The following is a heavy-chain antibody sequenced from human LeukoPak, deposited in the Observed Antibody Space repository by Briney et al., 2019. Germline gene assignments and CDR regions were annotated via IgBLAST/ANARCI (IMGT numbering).Heavy chain of an antibody. D-gene: IGHD2-8*02. CDR1: GGSFSGYY. Sequence: ASETLSLTCAVYGGSFSGYYWSWIRQPPGKGLEWIGSVYYSGSRFYNPSLKSRVTISVDTSKNQFSLRLRSVTAADTAVYYCARGESYCSGGLCYHYYGMDVWGQGTTVTVSS. V-gene: IGHV4-34*01. CDR2: VYYSGSR. J-gene: IGHJ6*02. CDR3: ARGESYCSGGLCYHYYGMDV.